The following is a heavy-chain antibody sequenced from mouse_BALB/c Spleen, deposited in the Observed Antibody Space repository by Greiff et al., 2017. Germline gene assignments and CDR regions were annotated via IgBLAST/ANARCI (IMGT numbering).Heavy chain of an antibody. CDR3: TRHWGYLYAMDY. Sequence: VQLQQSGPGLVAPSQTLSITCTVSGYSLTSYGVYWVRQPPGKGLEWLGVIWAGGSTNYNSALMSRLSISKDNSKSQVFLKMNSLHTDDTAKYCCTRHWGYLYAMDYWGQGTSVTVSA. D-gene: IGHD4-1*01. V-gene: IGHV2-9*02. CDR1: GYSLTSYG. J-gene: IGHJ4*01. CDR2: IWAGGST.